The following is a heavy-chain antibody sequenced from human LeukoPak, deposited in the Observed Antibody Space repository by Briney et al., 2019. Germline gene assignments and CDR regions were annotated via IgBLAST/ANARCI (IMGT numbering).Heavy chain of an antibody. CDR1: GGTLSSYA. CDR3: AREMYYYDSSGTYDAFDI. J-gene: IGHJ3*02. D-gene: IGHD3-22*01. V-gene: IGHV1-69*04. Sequence: ASVNVSCMASGGTLSSYAISWVRQAPGQGLEWMGRIIPILGIANYAQKFQGRVTITADKSTSTAYMELSSLRSEDTAVYYCAREMYYYDSSGTYDAFDIWGQGTMVTVSS. CDR2: IIPILGIA.